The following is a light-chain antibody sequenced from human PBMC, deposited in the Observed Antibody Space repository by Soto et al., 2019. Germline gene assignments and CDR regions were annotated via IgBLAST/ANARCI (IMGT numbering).Light chain of an antibody. Sequence: DIQMTQSPSSLSASVGDKITITCQASQDISNSLNFYQQKPGKAPKLLLYDASKLETGFPSRVSGSGCGTDFTLTISSLQHEDIGTYVCYHYHLLHPRTFGPGNQVEI. J-gene: IGKJ1*01. V-gene: IGKV1-33*01. CDR2: DAS. CDR3: YHYHLLHPRT. CDR1: QDISNS.